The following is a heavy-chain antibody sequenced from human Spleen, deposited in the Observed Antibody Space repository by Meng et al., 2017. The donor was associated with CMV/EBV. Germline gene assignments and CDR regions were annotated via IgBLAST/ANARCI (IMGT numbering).Heavy chain of an antibody. D-gene: IGHD6-19*01. J-gene: IGHJ4*02. CDR1: GGSVSSGGYY. CDR3: ARVSSGWDYFDY. Sequence: QVPLQESGPGLVKPSQTLSLTCTVSGGSVSSGGYYWTWIRQHPGKGLEWFGHIYYSGSTFYNPSLKRRVIISIDTSKNQFSLNLRSVTAADTAVYYCARVSSGWDYFDYWGQGTLVTVSS. CDR2: IYYSGST. V-gene: IGHV4-31*03.